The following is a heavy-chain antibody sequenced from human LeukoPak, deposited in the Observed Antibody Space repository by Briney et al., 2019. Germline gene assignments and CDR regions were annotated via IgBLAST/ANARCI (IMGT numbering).Heavy chain of an antibody. Sequence: GGSLRLSCAASGFTFSSYSMNWVRQAPGKGLEWVSSISSSSSYIYYADSVKGRFTISRDNAKNSLYLQMNSLRAEDTAVYYCAREHVSEDGSGSAAFDIWGQGTMVTVSS. CDR2: ISSSSSYI. CDR3: AREHVSEDGSGSAAFDI. V-gene: IGHV3-21*01. D-gene: IGHD3-10*01. CDR1: GFTFSSYS. J-gene: IGHJ3*02.